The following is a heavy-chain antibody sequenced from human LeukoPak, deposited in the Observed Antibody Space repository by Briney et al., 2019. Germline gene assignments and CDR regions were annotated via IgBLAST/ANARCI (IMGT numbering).Heavy chain of an antibody. CDR3: ARGDYYYDRSPPNFDY. V-gene: IGHV1-2*02. J-gene: IGHJ4*02. D-gene: IGHD3-22*01. Sequence: ASVKVSCKASGYTFTGYYMHWVRQAPGQGLEWMGWINPNSGGTNYAQKFQGRVTMTRDMSIRTAYMELSRLRSDDTAVYYCARGDYYYDRSPPNFDYWGQGTLVTVSS. CDR2: INPNSGGT. CDR1: GYTFTGYY.